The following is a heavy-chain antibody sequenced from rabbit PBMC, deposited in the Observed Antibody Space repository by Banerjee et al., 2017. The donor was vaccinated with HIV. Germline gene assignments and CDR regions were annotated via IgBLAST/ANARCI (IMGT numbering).Heavy chain of an antibody. D-gene: IGHD4-1*01. V-gene: IGHV1S45*01. Sequence: QEQLKESGGGLVQPGGSLKLSCKASGFSFSSNVMCWVRQAPGKGLEWIACIDAGSSGSTYYASWAKGRFTISKTSSTTVTLQVTSLTAADTATYFCARDLAGVIGWNFNLWGPGTLVTVS. J-gene: IGHJ4*01. CDR1: GFSFSSNV. CDR3: ARDLAGVIGWNFNL. CDR2: IDAGSSGST.